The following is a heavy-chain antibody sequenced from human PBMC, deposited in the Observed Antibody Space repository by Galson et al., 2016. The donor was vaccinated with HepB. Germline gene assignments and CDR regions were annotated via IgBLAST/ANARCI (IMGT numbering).Heavy chain of an antibody. CDR3: ARAAVVPGARMVFDP. D-gene: IGHD2-2*01. CDR2: IYHSGTS. V-gene: IGHV4-4*02. J-gene: IGHJ5*02. Sequence: SETLSLTCTVSGASINGSNWWTWVRQAPGRGPEWIGEIYHSGTSNNNPFLSSRFTLSIDKSRNQFFLNLTSVTAADTAVYSCARAAVVPGARMVFDPWGQGTLVTVSS. CDR1: GASINGSNW.